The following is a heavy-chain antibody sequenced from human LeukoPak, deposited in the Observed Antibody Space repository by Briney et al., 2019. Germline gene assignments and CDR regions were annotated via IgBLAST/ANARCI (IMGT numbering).Heavy chain of an antibody. D-gene: IGHD6-19*01. CDR2: ISGDGSST. V-gene: IGHV3-43*02. CDR1: GFTFDGYA. Sequence: PGGSLRLSCAASGFTFDGYAIHWVRQAPGKGLEWVSLISGDGSSTYYADSVKGRFTISRDNSKNSLYLQMNSLRTEDTALYYCAKDMGYTSGWYPFDYWGQGTLVTVSS. CDR3: AKDMGYTSGWYPFDY. J-gene: IGHJ4*02.